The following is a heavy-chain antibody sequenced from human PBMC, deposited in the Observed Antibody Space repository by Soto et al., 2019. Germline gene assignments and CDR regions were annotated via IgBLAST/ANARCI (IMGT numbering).Heavy chain of an antibody. CDR2: ISAYNGNT. V-gene: IGHV1-18*01. D-gene: IGHD3-10*01. CDR1: GYTFTSYG. Sequence: QVQLVQSGAEVKKPGASVKVSCKASGYTFTSYGISWVRQAPGQGLEWMGWISAYNGNTNYAQKLQGRVTMTTDTSTSTAYMELRSLRSDDTAVYYCARVIPTYYYGSGSYSLWSYFDYWGQGTLVTVSS. CDR3: ARVIPTYYYGSGSYSLWSYFDY. J-gene: IGHJ4*02.